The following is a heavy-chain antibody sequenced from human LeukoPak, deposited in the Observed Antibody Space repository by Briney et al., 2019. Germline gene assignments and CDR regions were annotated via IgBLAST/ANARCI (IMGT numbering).Heavy chain of an antibody. CDR2: ISGSGGST. CDR3: AKEVYHDSSAYSDY. Sequence: GGSLRLSCAASGFTFSSYTMRWVRQAPGKGLEWVSAISGSGGSTYYTDSVKGRFTISRDNSKNTLYLQMNSLRAEDTAVYYCAKEVYHDSSAYSDYWGQGTLVTVSS. CDR1: GFTFSSYT. V-gene: IGHV3-23*01. D-gene: IGHD3-22*01. J-gene: IGHJ4*02.